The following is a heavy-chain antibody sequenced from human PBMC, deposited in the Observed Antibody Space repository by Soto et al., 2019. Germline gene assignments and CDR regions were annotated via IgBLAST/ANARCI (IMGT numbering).Heavy chain of an antibody. Sequence: DVQLVESGGGLVQPGRSLKLSCVASGFTFHDYAMHWVRQGQGKGLEWVSGITWNSGSIDYADSVKGRFTISRDNAKNSLYLQMNSLRPVDTALYYCAKDIREYSSAWTYFDSWGHGTLVTVSS. J-gene: IGHJ4*01. CDR1: GFTFHDYA. V-gene: IGHV3-9*01. CDR3: AKDIREYSSAWTYFDS. CDR2: ITWNSGSI. D-gene: IGHD6-19*01.